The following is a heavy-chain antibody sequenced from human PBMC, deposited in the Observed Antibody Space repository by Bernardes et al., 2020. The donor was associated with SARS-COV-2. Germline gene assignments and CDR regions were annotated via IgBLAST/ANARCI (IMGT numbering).Heavy chain of an antibody. CDR1: GYSISSDYY. J-gene: IGHJ2*01. Sequence: SETLSLTCVVSGYSISSDYYWGWIRQPPGKGLEWIGTIYHSGSTYYNPTLKSRVIISVDTSKNHFSLNLNSVTAADTAVYYCARVYSCTSCSHRAAYFDLWGRGSLVSVSS. CDR2: IYHSGST. CDR3: ARVYSCTSCSHRAAYFDL. D-gene: IGHD2-2*01. V-gene: IGHV4-38-2*01.